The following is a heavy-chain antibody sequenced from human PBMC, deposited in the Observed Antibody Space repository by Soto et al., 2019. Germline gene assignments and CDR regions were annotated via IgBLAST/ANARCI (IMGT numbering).Heavy chain of an antibody. CDR2: TYYRSKWHN. J-gene: IGHJ6*02. V-gene: IGHV6-1*01. Sequence: SQTLSXTCAISGDXVSSNSAAWNWXRRSPSRGLEWLGRTYYRSKWHNDSAISVKSRITINPDTSNNQFSLHLNSVTPEDTAVYYCARDPGYFHGMDVWGQATTVTVSS. CDR3: ARDPGYFHGMDV. D-gene: IGHD1-26*01. CDR1: GDXVSSNSAA.